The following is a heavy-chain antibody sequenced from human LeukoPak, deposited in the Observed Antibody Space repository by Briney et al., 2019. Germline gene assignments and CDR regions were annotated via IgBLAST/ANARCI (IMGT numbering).Heavy chain of an antibody. CDR2: IYYSGST. Sequence: SETLSLTCTVSGGSISSYYWSWIRQPPGKGLEWIGYIYYSGSTNYNPSLKSRVTISVDTSKNQFSLKLSSVTAADTAVYYCARDTRYNWNDVDAFDIWGQGTMVTVSS. D-gene: IGHD1-20*01. CDR3: ARDTRYNWNDVDAFDI. CDR1: GGSISSYY. J-gene: IGHJ3*02. V-gene: IGHV4-59*01.